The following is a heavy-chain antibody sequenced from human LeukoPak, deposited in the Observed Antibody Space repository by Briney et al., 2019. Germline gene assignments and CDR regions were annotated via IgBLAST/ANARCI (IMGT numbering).Heavy chain of an antibody. CDR3: ARGGGGGNPFDY. J-gene: IGHJ4*02. D-gene: IGHD4-23*01. CDR2: IWYDGSNK. CDR1: GFTFSSYG. Sequence: SGGSLRLSCAASGFTFSSYGMHWVRQAPGKGLEWVAVIWYDGSNKYYADSVKGRFTISRDNSKNTLYLQMTSLRAEDTAVYYCARGGGGGNPFDYWGQGTLVTVSS. V-gene: IGHV3-33*01.